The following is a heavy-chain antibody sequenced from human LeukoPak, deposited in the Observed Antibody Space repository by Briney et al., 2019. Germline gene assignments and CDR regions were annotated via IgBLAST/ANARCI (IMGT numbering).Heavy chain of an antibody. V-gene: IGHV3-21*01. CDR3: AIDWNYFY. Sequence: PGGSLRLSCAASGFTFSSYSMDWVRQAPGKGLEWVSSISSRSSYIYYADSVKGRFTISRDNAKNSLYLQMNSLRAEDTAVYYCAIDWNYFYWGQGTLVTVSS. D-gene: IGHD1-7*01. J-gene: IGHJ4*02. CDR2: ISSRSSYI. CDR1: GFTFSSYS.